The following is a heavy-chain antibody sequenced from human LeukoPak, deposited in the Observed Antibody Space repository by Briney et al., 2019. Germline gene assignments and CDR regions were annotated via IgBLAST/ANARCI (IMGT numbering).Heavy chain of an antibody. J-gene: IGHJ4*02. CDR2: FNPNDGVT. CDR3: ARANFLDVSSSTSRLDY. V-gene: IGHV1-2*02. Sequence: ASVTVSCKASGYTFTDYYMHWVRQAPAQGFEGLGWFNPNDGVTNYVQMFQGRVTMTRDTSISTAHMEVSRLRSDDTAVYYCARANFLDVSSSTSRLDYWGQGTVVTVS. CDR1: GYTFTDYY. D-gene: IGHD2-2*01.